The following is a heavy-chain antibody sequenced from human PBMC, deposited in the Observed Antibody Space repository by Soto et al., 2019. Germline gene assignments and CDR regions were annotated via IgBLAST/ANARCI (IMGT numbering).Heavy chain of an antibody. J-gene: IGHJ3*02. D-gene: IGHD4-17*01. V-gene: IGHV3-21*01. CDR3: ARAQVTTLSFDI. CDR2: ISSSSSYI. Sequence: GGSLRLSCAASGFTFSSYSMNWVRQAPGKGLEWVSSISSSSSYIYYADSVKGRFTISRDNSKNTLYLQMNSLRAEDTAVYYCARAQVTTLSFDIWGQGTMVTVSS. CDR1: GFTFSSYS.